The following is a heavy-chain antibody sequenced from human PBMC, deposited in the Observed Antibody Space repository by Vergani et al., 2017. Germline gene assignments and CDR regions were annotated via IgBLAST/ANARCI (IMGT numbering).Heavy chain of an antibody. J-gene: IGHJ6*02. CDR3: AKDLGGWYYYYYGMDV. CDR1: GFTFSSYA. CDR2: IIGSGGST. Sequence: EVQLLESGGGLVQPGWSLRLSCAASGFTFSSYAMSWVRQAPGKGLEWVSAIIGSGGSTYYADSVKGRFTIARDNSKNTLYLQMNSLRAEDTAVYYCAKDLGGWYYYYYGMDVWGQGTTVTVSS. D-gene: IGHD6-19*01. V-gene: IGHV3-23*01.